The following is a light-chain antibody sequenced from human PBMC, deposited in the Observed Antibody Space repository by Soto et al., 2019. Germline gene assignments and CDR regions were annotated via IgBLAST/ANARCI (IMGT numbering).Light chain of an antibody. J-gene: IGKJ2*01. CDR2: KAS. Sequence: DIQMTQSPSTLSASVGDRVTITCRASQSISSWLAWYQQKPGKAPKLLIYKASSLESGVPSRFSGSGSGTEFTLNISSLQPDDFATYYCQQYNSYSETFGQGTKLEIK. CDR3: QQYNSYSET. V-gene: IGKV1-5*03. CDR1: QSISSW.